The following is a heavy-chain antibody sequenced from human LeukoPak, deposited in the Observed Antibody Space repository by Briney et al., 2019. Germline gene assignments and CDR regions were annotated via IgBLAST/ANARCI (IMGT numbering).Heavy chain of an antibody. CDR1: GYTFTGYY. CDR3: ARQYYNGSGLNRFDP. D-gene: IGHD3-22*01. Sequence: ASVTVSCKASGYTFTGYYMHRVRQAPGPGLEWMGWINPNSGGTNYAQKFQGRVTMTRDTSISTAYMELSRLRSDDTAVYCCARQYYNGSGLNRFDPWGQGTLVTVSS. J-gene: IGHJ5*02. CDR2: INPNSGGT. V-gene: IGHV1-2*02.